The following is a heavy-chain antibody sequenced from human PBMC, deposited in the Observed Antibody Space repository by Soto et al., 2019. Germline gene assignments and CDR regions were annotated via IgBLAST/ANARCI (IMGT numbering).Heavy chain of an antibody. CDR2: ISYDGSNK. V-gene: IGHV3-30-3*01. Sequence: QVQLVESGGGVVQPGRSLRLSCAASGFTFSSYAMHWVRQAPGKGLEGVAVISYDGSNKYYADSVKGRFTISRDNSKNTLYLQMNSLRAEDTAVYYCAREAPIDYWGQGTLVTVSS. CDR3: AREAPIDY. J-gene: IGHJ4*02. CDR1: GFTFSSYA.